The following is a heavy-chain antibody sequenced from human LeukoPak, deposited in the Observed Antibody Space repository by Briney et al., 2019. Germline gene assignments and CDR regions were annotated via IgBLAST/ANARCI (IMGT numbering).Heavy chain of an antibody. J-gene: IGHJ4*02. V-gene: IGHV3-9*02. Sequence: PGRSLRLSRAASGFTSDDYAMHWVRQAPGKGLEWVSGISWNSGSIGYADSVKGRFTISRDNAKNSPYLQMNSLRAEDTALYYCAKDVGESRFYFDYWGQGTLVTVSS. CDR3: AKDVGESRFYFDY. CDR2: ISWNSGSI. D-gene: IGHD3-10*01. CDR1: GFTSDDYA.